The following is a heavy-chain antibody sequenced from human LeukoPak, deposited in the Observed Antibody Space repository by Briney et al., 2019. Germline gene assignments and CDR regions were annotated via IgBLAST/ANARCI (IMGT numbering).Heavy chain of an antibody. CDR1: GGSISSGGYY. CDR2: IYTSGST. D-gene: IGHD6-6*01. J-gene: IGHJ1*01. Sequence: SQTLSLTCTVSGGSISSGGYYWSWIRQPPGKGLEWIGYIYTSGSTNYNPSLKSRVTISVDTSKNQFSLKLSSVTAADTAVYYCASQEYSSETEYFQHWGQGTLVTVSS. CDR3: ASQEYSSETEYFQH. V-gene: IGHV4-61*09.